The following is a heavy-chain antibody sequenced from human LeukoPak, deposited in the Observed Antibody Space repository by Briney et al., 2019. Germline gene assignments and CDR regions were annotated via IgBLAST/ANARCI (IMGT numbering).Heavy chain of an antibody. CDR2: IIPILGIA. CDR1: GYTFTSYD. CDR3: ASWNPQLWDYNWFDP. J-gene: IGHJ5*02. D-gene: IGHD5-18*01. Sequence: SVKVSCKASGYTFTSYDINWVRQAPGQGLEWMGRIIPILGIANYAQKFQGRVTITADKSTSTAYMELSSLRSEDTAVYYCASWNPQLWDYNWFDPWGQGTLVTVSS. V-gene: IGHV1-69*04.